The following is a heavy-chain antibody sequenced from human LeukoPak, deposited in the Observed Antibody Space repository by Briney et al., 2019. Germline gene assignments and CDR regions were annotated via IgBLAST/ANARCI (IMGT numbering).Heavy chain of an antibody. V-gene: IGHV4-59*12. CDR1: GGSISSYY. CDR2: IYYSGST. D-gene: IGHD5-12*01. J-gene: IGHJ3*02. CDR3: ARDRGYSGYAIVPATAIGAYHDAFDI. Sequence: SETLSLTCTVSGGSISSYYWSWIRQPPGKGLEWIGYIYYSGSTNYNPSLKSRVTISVDTSKNQFSLKLSSVTAADTAVYYCARDRGYSGYAIVPATAIGAYHDAFDIWGQGTMVTVSS.